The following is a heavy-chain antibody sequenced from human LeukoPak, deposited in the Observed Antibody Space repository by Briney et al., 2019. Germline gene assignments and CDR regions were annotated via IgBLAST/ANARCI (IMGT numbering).Heavy chain of an antibody. CDR3: AKADRGSRTGWFDP. Sequence: GGSLRLSCAASGFTFSSYAMSWVRQAPGKGLEWVSAISGSGGSTYYADSVKGRFTISGDNSKNTLYLQMNSLRAEDTAVYYCAKADRGSRTGWFDPWGQGTLVTVSS. CDR1: GFTFSSYA. J-gene: IGHJ5*02. V-gene: IGHV3-23*01. CDR2: ISGSGGST. D-gene: IGHD3-16*01.